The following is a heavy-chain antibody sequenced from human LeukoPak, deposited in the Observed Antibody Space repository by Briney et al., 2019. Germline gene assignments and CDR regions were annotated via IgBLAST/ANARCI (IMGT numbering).Heavy chain of an antibody. D-gene: IGHD3-22*01. J-gene: IGHJ5*02. V-gene: IGHV1-69*04. CDR2: IIPILGIA. CDR1: GGTFSSYA. CDR3: ARDYYDSSGYDENWFDP. Sequence: VASVKVSCKAPGGTFSSYAISWVRQAPGQGLEWMGRIIPILGIANYAQKFQGRVTITADKSTSTAYMELSSLRSEDTAVYYCARDYYDSSGYDENWFDPWGQGTLVTVSS.